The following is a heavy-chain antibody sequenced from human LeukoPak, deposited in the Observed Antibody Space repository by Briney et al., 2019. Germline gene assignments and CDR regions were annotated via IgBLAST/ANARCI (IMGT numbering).Heavy chain of an antibody. D-gene: IGHD1-26*01. CDR3: AKRGATQTKEFDY. Sequence: GGSLRLSCAASGFNFNNYWMSWVRQAPGKGLEWVSAISGSGGSTYYADSVKGRFTISRDNSKNTLYLQMNSLRAEDTAVYYCAKRGATQTKEFDYWGQGTLVTVSS. CDR1: GFNFNNYW. CDR2: ISGSGGST. J-gene: IGHJ4*02. V-gene: IGHV3-23*01.